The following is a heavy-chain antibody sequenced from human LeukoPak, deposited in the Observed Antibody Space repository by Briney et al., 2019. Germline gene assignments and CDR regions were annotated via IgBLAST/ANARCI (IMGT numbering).Heavy chain of an antibody. Sequence: PGGSLRLSCAASGFTFSSYWMSWVRQAPGKGLEWVANIKQDGSEKYYVDSVKGRFTLSRDSARNSLYLQMNSLRAEDTAVYYCARGHWGLDSWGQGTLVSVSS. D-gene: IGHD7-27*01. CDR2: IKQDGSEK. CDR1: GFTFSSYW. V-gene: IGHV3-7*01. CDR3: ARGHWGLDS. J-gene: IGHJ4*02.